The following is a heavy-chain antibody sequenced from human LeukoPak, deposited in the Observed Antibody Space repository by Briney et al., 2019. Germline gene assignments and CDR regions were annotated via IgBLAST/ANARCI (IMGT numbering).Heavy chain of an antibody. V-gene: IGHV4-39*01. Sequence: SETLSLTCTVSGGSISSSSYYWGWIRQPPGKGLEWIGSIYYSGSTYYNPSLKSRVTISVDTSKNQFSLKLSSVTAADTAVYYCASTARDYYDSSGYYFDYWGQGTLVTVSS. J-gene: IGHJ4*02. CDR2: IYYSGST. CDR3: ASTARDYYDSSGYYFDY. D-gene: IGHD3-22*01. CDR1: GGSISSSSYY.